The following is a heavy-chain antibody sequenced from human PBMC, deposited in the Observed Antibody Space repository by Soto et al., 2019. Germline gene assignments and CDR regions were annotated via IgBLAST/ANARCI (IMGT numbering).Heavy chain of an antibody. D-gene: IGHD2-15*01. CDR1: GFSFSSYG. V-gene: IGHV3-33*01. J-gene: IGHJ6*02. Sequence: EQLVESGGGVVQPGRSLRLSCAASGFSFSSYGMHWVRQAPGKGLEWVAVIWYDGSNKKYADSVKGRFTISRDNSKNTLDLQMNSLRAEDTAVYYCARDCSGGICWLRGMDVWGQGTTVTVS. CDR3: ARDCSGGICWLRGMDV. CDR2: IWYDGSNK.